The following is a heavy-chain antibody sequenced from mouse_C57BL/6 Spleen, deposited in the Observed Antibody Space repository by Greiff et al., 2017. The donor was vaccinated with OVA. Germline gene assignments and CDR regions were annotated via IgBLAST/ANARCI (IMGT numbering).Heavy chain of an antibody. J-gene: IGHJ2*01. CDR3: ARSYYGYSFDY. Sequence: VQLQQPGAELVMPGASVKLSCKASGYTFPSYWMHWVKQRPGQGLEWIGEIDPSDSYTNYNQKFKGKSTLTVDKSSSTAYMQLSSLTSEDSAVYYCARSYYGYSFDYWGQGTTLTVSS. CDR1: GYTFPSYW. D-gene: IGHD2-2*01. V-gene: IGHV1-69*01. CDR2: IDPSDSYT.